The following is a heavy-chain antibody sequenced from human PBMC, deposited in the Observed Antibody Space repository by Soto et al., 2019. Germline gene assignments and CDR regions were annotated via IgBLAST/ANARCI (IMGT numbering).Heavy chain of an antibody. J-gene: IGHJ6*02. CDR1: GYTFTSYY. CDR2: INPSGGST. V-gene: IGHV1-46*01. D-gene: IGHD3-3*01. Sequence: ASVKVSCKASGYTFTSYYMHWVRQAPGQGLEWMGIINPSGGSTSYAQKFQGRVTMTRDTSTSTVYMELSSLRSEDTAVYYCARDPTLSFYAFWSGYYYGMDVWGQGTTVTVSS. CDR3: ARDPTLSFYAFWSGYYYGMDV.